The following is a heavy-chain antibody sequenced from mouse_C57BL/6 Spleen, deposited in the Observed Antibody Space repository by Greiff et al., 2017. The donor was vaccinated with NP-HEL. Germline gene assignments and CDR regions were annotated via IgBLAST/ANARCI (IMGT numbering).Heavy chain of an antibody. CDR1: GYTFTSYW. J-gene: IGHJ2*01. CDR2: IDPSDSYT. CDR3: ARRGGSSGYGDSFDY. Sequence: VQLQQPGAELVKPGASVKLSCKASGYTFTSYWMQWVKQRPGQGLEWIGEIDPSDSYTNYNQKFKGKATLTVDTSSSTAYMQLSSLTSEDSAVYYCARRGGSSGYGDSFDYWGQGTTLTVSS. V-gene: IGHV1-50*01. D-gene: IGHD3-2*02.